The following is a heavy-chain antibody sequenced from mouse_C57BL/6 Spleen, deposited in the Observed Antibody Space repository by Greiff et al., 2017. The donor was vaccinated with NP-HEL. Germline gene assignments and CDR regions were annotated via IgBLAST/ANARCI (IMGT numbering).Heavy chain of an antibody. CDR3: ARYLFAY. CDR2: ISDGGSYT. CDR1: GFTFSSYA. V-gene: IGHV5-4*01. J-gene: IGHJ3*01. Sequence: VQLMESGGGLVKPGGSLKLSCAASGFTFSSYAMSWVRQTPEKRLEWVATISDGGSYTYYPDNVKGRFTISRDNAKNNLYLQMSHLKSEDTAMYYCARYLFAYWGQGTLVTVSA. D-gene: IGHD2-12*01.